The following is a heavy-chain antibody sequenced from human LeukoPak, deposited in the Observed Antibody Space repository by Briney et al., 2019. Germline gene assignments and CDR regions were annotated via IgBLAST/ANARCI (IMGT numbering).Heavy chain of an antibody. CDR1: GFTFNNYA. CDR3: ARDGLHGSGSYNNYLDP. D-gene: IGHD3-10*01. J-gene: IGHJ5*02. V-gene: IGHV3-33*01. CDR2: IWYDGSNK. Sequence: GGSLRLSCVASGFTFNNYAMHWVRQAPGQGLEWVAVIWYDGSNKFYADSVKGRFTISRDNSKNTLYLQMNSLRAEDTAVYSCARDGLHGSGSYNNYLDPWGQGTLVTVSS.